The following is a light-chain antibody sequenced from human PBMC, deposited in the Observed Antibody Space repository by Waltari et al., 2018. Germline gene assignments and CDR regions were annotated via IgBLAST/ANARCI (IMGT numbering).Light chain of an antibody. CDR3: QQHDNSPWT. Sequence: DVEMTQSQSSMSESVGNRVTITCRASQGISNWLAWYQQKPGKAPKLLIYRASNLETGVPSRFSGSGSGTDFTLTISSLQPEDIATYYCQQHDNSPWTFGQGTKVEIK. V-gene: IGKV1-33*01. J-gene: IGKJ1*01. CDR2: RAS. CDR1: QGISNW.